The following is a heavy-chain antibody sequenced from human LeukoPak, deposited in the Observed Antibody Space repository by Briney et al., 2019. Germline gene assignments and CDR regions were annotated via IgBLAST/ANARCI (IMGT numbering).Heavy chain of an antibody. CDR1: GFTFNTYG. CDR3: ASSYGDDATFDY. Sequence: GGSLRLSCAVSGFTFNTYGLHWVRQAPGKGLEWVAVISYDGSNKYYADSVKGRFTISRDNSKNTLYLQMNSLRAEDTAVYYCASSYGDDATFDYWGQGTLVTVSS. J-gene: IGHJ4*02. D-gene: IGHD4-17*01. V-gene: IGHV3-30*03. CDR2: ISYDGSNK.